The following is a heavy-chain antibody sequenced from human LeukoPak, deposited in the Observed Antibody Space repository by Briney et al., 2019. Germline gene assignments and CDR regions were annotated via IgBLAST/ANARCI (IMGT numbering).Heavy chain of an antibody. CDR2: ISSSSSYI. Sequence: PGGSLRLSCAASGFTFSSYSMNWVRQAPGKGLEWVSSISSSSSYIYYADSVKGRFTISRDNAKNSLYLQMNSLRAEDTAVYYCAKAAYGDYAGGDYWGQGTLVTVSS. CDR3: AKAAYGDYAGGDY. J-gene: IGHJ4*02. CDR1: GFTFSSYS. D-gene: IGHD4-17*01. V-gene: IGHV3-21*01.